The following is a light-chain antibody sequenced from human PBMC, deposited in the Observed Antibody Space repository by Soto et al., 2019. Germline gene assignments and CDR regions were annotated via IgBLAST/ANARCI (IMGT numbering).Light chain of an antibody. CDR1: QSVSSSY. V-gene: IGKV3-20*01. Sequence: EIVLTQSPGTLSLSPGERATLSCRASQSVSSSYLAWYQQKPGQAPRLLIYGASTRATGIPDRFSGSVSGTDLTLTISRLEPEDCAVYDCHHYGGSPITFGQGTRLEIK. CDR2: GAS. J-gene: IGKJ5*01. CDR3: HHYGGSPIT.